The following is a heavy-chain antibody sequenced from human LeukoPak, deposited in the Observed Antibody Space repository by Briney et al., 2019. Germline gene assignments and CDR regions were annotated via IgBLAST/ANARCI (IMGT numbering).Heavy chain of an antibody. J-gene: IGHJ4*02. CDR2: INPSGGST. Sequence: ASVKVSCKASGGTFSSYAINWVRQAPGQGLEWMGIINPSGGSTTYAQKFQGRVTMTRDTSTSTVYMELSSLRSEDTAVYYCARAYYHDSSDYYFPLDYWGQGTLVTVSS. CDR1: GGTFSSYA. CDR3: ARAYYHDSSDYYFPLDY. D-gene: IGHD3-22*01. V-gene: IGHV1-46*01.